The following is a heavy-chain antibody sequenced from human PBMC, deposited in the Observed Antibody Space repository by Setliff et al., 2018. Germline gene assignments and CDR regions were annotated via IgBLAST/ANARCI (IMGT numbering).Heavy chain of an antibody. CDR2: VHTDGST. J-gene: IGHJ6*03. CDR1: GGSMSADYY. D-gene: IGHD3-22*01. Sequence: PSETLSLTCTVSGGSMSADYYWSWIRQPAGKGLEWIGHVHTDGSTNYNPSLKSRVIISVDTSKNQFSLKLSSVTAADTAVYYCARWRVRDSGYYPRLSYMDVWGKGTTVTVSS. CDR3: ARWRVRDSGYYPRLSYMDV. V-gene: IGHV4-61*09.